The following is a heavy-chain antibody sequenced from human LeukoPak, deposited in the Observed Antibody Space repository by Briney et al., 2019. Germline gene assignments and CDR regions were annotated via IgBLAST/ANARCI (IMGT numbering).Heavy chain of an antibody. CDR3: ARVHSSSWNYFDY. D-gene: IGHD6-13*01. CDR2: ISSSATTI. J-gene: IGHJ4*02. CDR1: GFTFSDYY. Sequence: GGSLRLSCAASGFTFSDYYMNWIRQAPGKGLEWVSYISSSATTIYYADSVKGRFTISRDNAKKSLYLQMNSLRAEDTAVYYCARVHSSSWNYFDYWGQGTLVTVFS. V-gene: IGHV3-11*04.